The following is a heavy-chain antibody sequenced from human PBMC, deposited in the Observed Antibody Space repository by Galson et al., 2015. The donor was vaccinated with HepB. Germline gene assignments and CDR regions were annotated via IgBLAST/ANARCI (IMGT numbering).Heavy chain of an antibody. CDR1: GYTFTSYD. V-gene: IGHV1-8*01. J-gene: IGHJ6*03. Sequence: SVKVSCKASGYTFTSYDINWVRQATGQGLEWMGWMNPNSGNTGYAQKFQGRVTMTRNTSISTAYMELSSLRSEDTAVYYCARVPAATPYYYYYMDVWGKGTTVTVSS. D-gene: IGHD2-2*01. CDR3: ARVPAATPYYYYYMDV. CDR2: MNPNSGNT.